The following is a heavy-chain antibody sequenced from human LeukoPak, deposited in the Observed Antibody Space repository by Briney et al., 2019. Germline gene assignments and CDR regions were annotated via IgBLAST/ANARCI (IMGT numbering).Heavy chain of an antibody. CDR2: IYSGGRT. CDR3: ASGYCSGDSCYGFDY. D-gene: IGHD2-15*01. Sequence: PGGSLRLSCAASGFAVSSNYMSWVRQAPREVLEWVSLIYSGGRTYYADSLKGRFTISRDNSKNTVYLQMDSLSAEDTAVYYCASGYCSGDSCYGFDYWGQGTLVTVSS. V-gene: IGHV3-53*01. J-gene: IGHJ4*02. CDR1: GFAVSSNY.